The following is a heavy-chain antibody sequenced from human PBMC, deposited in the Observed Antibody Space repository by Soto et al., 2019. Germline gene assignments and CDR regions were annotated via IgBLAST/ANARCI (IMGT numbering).Heavy chain of an antibody. CDR2: IYPGDSDT. CDR3: ARIPGMVRGVNNCFDP. Sequence: GESLKISCKGSGYSFTSYWIGWVRQMPGKGLEWMGIIYPGDSDTRYSPSFQGQVTIFADKSISTAYLQWSSLKASDTDMYYCARIPGMVRGVNNCFDPWGQGTLVTVSS. J-gene: IGHJ5*02. V-gene: IGHV5-51*01. CDR1: GYSFTSYW. D-gene: IGHD3-10*01.